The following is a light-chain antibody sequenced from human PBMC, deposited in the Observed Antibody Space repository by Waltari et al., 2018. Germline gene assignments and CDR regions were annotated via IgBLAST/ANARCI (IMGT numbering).Light chain of an antibody. J-gene: IGKJ1*01. CDR2: WAS. CDR1: QSVLYSSNNKNY. Sequence: DIVMTQSPDSLAVSLGERATINCKSSQSVLYSSNNKNYLAWYQQKPGQPPKLLIYWASTRESGVPDRFSGGGSGTDFTLTISSLQAEDVAVYYCHQYHSSPRTCGQGTKVELK. CDR3: HQYHSSPRT. V-gene: IGKV4-1*01.